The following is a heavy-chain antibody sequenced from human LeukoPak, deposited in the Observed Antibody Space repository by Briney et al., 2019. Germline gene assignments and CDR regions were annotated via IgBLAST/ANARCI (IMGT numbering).Heavy chain of an antibody. J-gene: IGHJ3*02. D-gene: IGHD3-10*01. CDR3: ARAELLWFGELYAFDI. V-gene: IGHV3-30*03. CDR1: GFTFSSYG. CDR2: ISYDGSNK. Sequence: GRSLRLSCAASGFTFSSYGMHWVRQAPGKGLEWVAAISYDGSNKYYADSVKGRFTNSRDNSKNTLYLQMNSLRAEDTAVYYCARAELLWFGELYAFDIWGQGTMVTVSS.